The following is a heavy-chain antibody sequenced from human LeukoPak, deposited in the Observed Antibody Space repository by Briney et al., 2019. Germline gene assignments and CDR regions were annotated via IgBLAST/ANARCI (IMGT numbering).Heavy chain of an antibody. CDR2: INTNTGNP. D-gene: IGHD6-13*01. CDR3: ARDAYSSSWYVQYY. J-gene: IGHJ4*02. CDR1: GYTLTELS. Sequence: ASVKVSCKVSGYTLTELSMHWVRQAPGQGLEWMGWINTNTGNPTYAQGFTGRFVFSLDTSVSTAYLQISSLKAEDTAVYYCARDAYSSSWYVQYYWGQGTLVTVSS. V-gene: IGHV7-4-1*02.